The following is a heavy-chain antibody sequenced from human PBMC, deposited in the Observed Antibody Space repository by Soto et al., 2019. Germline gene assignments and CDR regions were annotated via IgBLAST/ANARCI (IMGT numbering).Heavy chain of an antibody. J-gene: IGHJ4*02. CDR2: ISAYNGNT. D-gene: IGHD3-3*01. CDR1: GYTFTSYG. Sequence: QVQLVQSGAEVKKPGASVKVSCKASGYTFTSYGISWVRQAPGQGLEWMGWISAYNGNTNYAQKLQGRVTMNTDTSTSTVSMELRSLRSDDTAVYYCARDGGVYDFPPFGYWGQGTLVTVAS. V-gene: IGHV1-18*01. CDR3: ARDGGVYDFPPFGY.